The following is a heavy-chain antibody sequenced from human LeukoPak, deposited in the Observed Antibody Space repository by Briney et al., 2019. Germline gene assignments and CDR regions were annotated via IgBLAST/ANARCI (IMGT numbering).Heavy chain of an antibody. CDR2: IYSGGST. D-gene: IGHD6-6*01. J-gene: IGHJ4*02. CDR3: ARDPPAVAANTYG. Sequence: GGSLRLSCAASGVTVGNNYMNWVRQAPGKGLEWVSLIYSGGSTHYADSVKGRFTISRDNTKNTLYLQMNSLRVDDTAVYYCARDPPAVAANTYGWGQGTLVTVSS. CDR1: GVTVGNNY. V-gene: IGHV3-66*01.